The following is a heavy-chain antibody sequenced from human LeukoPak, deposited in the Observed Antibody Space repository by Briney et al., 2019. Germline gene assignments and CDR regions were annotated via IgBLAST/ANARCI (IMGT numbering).Heavy chain of an antibody. CDR1: GGSISSYY. J-gene: IGHJ4*02. CDR2: IYTSGST. CDR3: ARDLAWGAMVYLGDY. D-gene: IGHD5-18*01. V-gene: IGHV4-4*07. Sequence: SETLSLTCTVSGGSISSYYWSWIRQPAGKGLEWIGRIYTSGSTNYNHSLKSRVTMSVDTSKNQFSLKLSSVTAADTAVYYCARDLAWGAMVYLGDYWGQGTLVTVSS.